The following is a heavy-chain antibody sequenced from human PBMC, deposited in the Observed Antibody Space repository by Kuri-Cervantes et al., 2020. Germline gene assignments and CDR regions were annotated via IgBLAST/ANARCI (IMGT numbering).Heavy chain of an antibody. J-gene: IGHJ3*02. CDR3: ARDFLGGQLPPVAFDI. V-gene: IGHV1-8*01. D-gene: IGHD2-2*01. CDR2: MNPNSGNT. CDR1: GYTFTSYD. Sequence: ASVKVSCKASGYTFTSYDINWVRQATGQGLEWMGWMNPNSGNTGYAQKFQGRVTMTRDTSISTAYMELSRLRSDDTAVYYCARDFLGGQLPPVAFDIWGQGTMVTVSS.